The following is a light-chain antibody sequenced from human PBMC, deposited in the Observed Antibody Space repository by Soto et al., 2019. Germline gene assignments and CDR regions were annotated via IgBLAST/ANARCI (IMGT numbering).Light chain of an antibody. CDR1: SSNIGSNT. CDR3: AAWDDSLNGPI. V-gene: IGLV1-44*01. J-gene: IGLJ2*01. Sequence: QTVVTQTPSASGTPGQRVTISCSGSSSNIGSNTVNWYQQLPGTAPKLLVYSNSLRPSGVPDRFSGSRSGTSASLAIGGLQSEDEADYYCAAWDDSLNGPIFGGGTKLTVL. CDR2: SNS.